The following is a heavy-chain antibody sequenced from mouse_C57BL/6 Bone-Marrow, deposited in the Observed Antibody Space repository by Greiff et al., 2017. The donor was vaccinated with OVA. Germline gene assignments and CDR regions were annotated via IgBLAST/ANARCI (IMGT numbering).Heavy chain of an antibody. J-gene: IGHJ2*01. CDR1: GYTFTSYW. CDR3: ARSHYYVSSYVHFDY. V-gene: IGHV1-59*01. Sequence: VQLQQPGAELVRPGTSVKLSCKASGYTFTSYWMHWVKQRPGQGLEWIGVIDPSDSYTNYNQKFKGKATLTVDTSSSTAYMQLSSLTSEDSAVYYCARSHYYVSSYVHFDYWGQGTTLTVSS. D-gene: IGHD1-1*01. CDR2: IDPSDSYT.